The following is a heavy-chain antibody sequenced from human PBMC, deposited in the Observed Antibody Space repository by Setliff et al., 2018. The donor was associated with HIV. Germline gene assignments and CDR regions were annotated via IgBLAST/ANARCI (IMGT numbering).Heavy chain of an antibody. D-gene: IGHD3-22*01. Sequence: PGKSLKISCAASGFTFSSYGMHWVRQAPGKGLEWVAVIWYDGNNKYYADSVKGRFTISRDNSKNTLYLQMNSLRAEDTAVYYCAKPLYDSSGYYLNWYFDLWGRGTLVTVSS. CDR2: IWYDGNNK. CDR1: GFTFSSYG. J-gene: IGHJ2*01. V-gene: IGHV3-33*06. CDR3: AKPLYDSSGYYLNWYFDL.